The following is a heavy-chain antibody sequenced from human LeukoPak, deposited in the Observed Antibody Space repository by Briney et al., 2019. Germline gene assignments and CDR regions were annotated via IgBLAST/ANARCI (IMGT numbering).Heavy chain of an antibody. CDR1: GFTFSNYG. CDR3: AREDYGGVYFDY. CDR2: ISYDGSNK. J-gene: IGHJ4*02. D-gene: IGHD4-23*01. Sequence: PGGSLRLSCATSGFTFSNYGMHWVRQAPGKGLEWVAVISYDGSNKYYADSVKGRFTISRDNSKNTLYLQMNSLRPEDAAVYYCAREDYGGVYFDYWGQGTLVPVSS. V-gene: IGHV3-30*03.